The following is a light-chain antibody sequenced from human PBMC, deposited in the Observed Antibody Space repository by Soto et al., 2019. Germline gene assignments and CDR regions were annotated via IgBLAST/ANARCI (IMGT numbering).Light chain of an antibody. CDR3: QQYGSSPFT. J-gene: IGKJ3*01. CDR1: QSVSSRY. CDR2: GAS. V-gene: IGKV3-20*01. Sequence: EIVLTQSPGTLSLSPGERATLSCRASQSVSSRYFAWYQQKPGQAPRLLIYGASSRATGIPDRFSGSGSGTDFTLTISRLEPEDFAVYYCQQYGSSPFTFGPGTKVDIK.